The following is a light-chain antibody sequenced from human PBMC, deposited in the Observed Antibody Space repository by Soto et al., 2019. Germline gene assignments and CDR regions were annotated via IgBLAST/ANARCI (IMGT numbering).Light chain of an antibody. Sequence: QAVVTQPASVSGSPGQSITIPCTGTSSDVGGYNYVSWYQQHPGKAPRLMIYYVSNRPSGVSNRFSGSKSGNTASLTISGLQAEDEADYYCSSYTTSSTVVFGGGTKLTVL. CDR3: SSYTTSSTVV. V-gene: IGLV2-14*01. CDR2: YVS. CDR1: SSDVGGYNY. J-gene: IGLJ2*01.